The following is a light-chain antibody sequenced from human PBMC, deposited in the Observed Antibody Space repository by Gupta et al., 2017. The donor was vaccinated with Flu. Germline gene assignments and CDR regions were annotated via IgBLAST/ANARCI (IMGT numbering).Light chain of an antibody. V-gene: IGLV9-49*01. CDR1: SGYSSYK. Sequence: QPVLTQPASASASLGASVTLTCTLSSGYSSYKVDWYQQRPGKGPRFVMRVGTGGIGGSKGDGISDRFSVLGSGLTRSLTIKNIEEEDESDYPCEADHGRQVFGGGTKLTVL. CDR2: VGTGGIGG. CDR3: EADHGRQV. J-gene: IGLJ3*02.